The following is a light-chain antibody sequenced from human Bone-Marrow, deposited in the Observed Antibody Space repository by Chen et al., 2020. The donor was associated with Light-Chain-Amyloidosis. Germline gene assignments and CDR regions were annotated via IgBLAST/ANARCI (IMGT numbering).Light chain of an antibody. CDR3: QSADSSGTYEVI. CDR2: RDT. CDR1: DLPPEY. V-gene: IGLV3-25*03. J-gene: IGLJ2*01. Sequence: SYELTQPPSVSVSPGQTARINCSGDDLPPEYAYWYQQKPGQAPVLVIHRDTERPSGISVRFSGSSSGTTATLTISGVQAEDEADYHCQSADSSGTYEVIFGGGTKLTVL.